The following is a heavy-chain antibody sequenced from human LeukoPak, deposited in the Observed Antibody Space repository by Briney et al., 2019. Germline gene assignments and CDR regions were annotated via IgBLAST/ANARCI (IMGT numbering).Heavy chain of an antibody. Sequence: ASVKVSCKASGYTFTNYGISWVRQAAGQGLEWMGWISGYNGNTKYAQKLQGRVTMTTDTSTSTAYMDLRSLRSDDTAVYYCARASDDILTGYPGELDYWGQGTLVTVSS. V-gene: IGHV1-18*04. D-gene: IGHD3-9*01. CDR2: ISGYNGNT. CDR1: GYTFTNYG. CDR3: ARASDDILTGYPGELDY. J-gene: IGHJ4*02.